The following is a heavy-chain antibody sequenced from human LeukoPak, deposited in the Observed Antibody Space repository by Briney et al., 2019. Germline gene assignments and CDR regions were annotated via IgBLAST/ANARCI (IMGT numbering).Heavy chain of an antibody. D-gene: IGHD2-2*02. V-gene: IGHV3-30*02. CDR2: FHLDGNHT. CDR3: VKDLTGPYTIDY. CDR1: GFTFSGSG. J-gene: IGHJ4*02. Sequence: GASLKLSCVASGFTFSGSGMHWVRQAPGKGLEWLTLFHLDGNHTYYTDSVKGRFTITRDISTNTLYLQLDSLRPVDTAVYYCVKDLTGPYTIDYWGQGTLVTVSS.